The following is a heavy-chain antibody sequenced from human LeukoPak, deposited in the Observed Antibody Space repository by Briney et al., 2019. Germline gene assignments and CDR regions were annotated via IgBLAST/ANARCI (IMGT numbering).Heavy chain of an antibody. J-gene: IGHJ4*02. CDR1: GFTFSSYA. Sequence: GGSLRLSCAASGFTFSSYAISWVRQAPGKGLEWVSAISGSGGSTYYADSVRGRFTISRDNSKNTLYLQMDSLRGEDTAVYFCAKSPRSSPPYYLDFWGQGTLVTVSS. V-gene: IGHV3-23*01. D-gene: IGHD3-10*01. CDR2: ISGSGGST. CDR3: AKSPRSSPPYYLDF.